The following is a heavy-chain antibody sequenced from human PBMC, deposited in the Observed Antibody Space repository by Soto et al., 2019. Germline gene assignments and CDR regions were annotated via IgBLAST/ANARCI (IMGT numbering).Heavy chain of an antibody. V-gene: IGHV3-30-3*01. CDR3: ARDGLDTAMAKGGNWFDP. CDR2: ISYDGSNK. Sequence: QVQLVESGGGVVQPGRSLRLSCAASGFTFSSYAMHWVRQAPGKGLEWVAVISYDGSNKYYADSVKGRFTISRDNSKNTLYLQMNSLRAEDTAVYYCARDGLDTAMAKGGNWFDPWGQGTLVTVSS. D-gene: IGHD5-18*01. J-gene: IGHJ5*02. CDR1: GFTFSSYA.